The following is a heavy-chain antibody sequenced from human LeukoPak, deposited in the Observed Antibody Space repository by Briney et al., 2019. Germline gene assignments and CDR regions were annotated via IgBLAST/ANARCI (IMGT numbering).Heavy chain of an antibody. Sequence: SETLSFTCTVSGYSVSSGYYWGWIRQPPGKGLEWIGSIYHSGSTYYNPPLKSRVTISVDTSKNQFSLKLSSVTAADTAVYYCARGGGITMIVVVSHFDYWGQGTLVTVSS. CDR2: IYHSGST. J-gene: IGHJ4*02. D-gene: IGHD3-22*01. V-gene: IGHV4-38-2*02. CDR1: GYSVSSGYY. CDR3: ARGGGITMIVVVSHFDY.